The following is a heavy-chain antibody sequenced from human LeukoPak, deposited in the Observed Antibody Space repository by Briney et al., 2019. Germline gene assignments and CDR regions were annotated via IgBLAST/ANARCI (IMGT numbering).Heavy chain of an antibody. CDR2: INTKGET. Sequence: TPSETLSLTCTVSGVSMSAYQWSWVRQSLEKGLEWIGCINTKGETSYNPSLKSRVTTSVDTSKSQFSLRLTSVTAADTAVYYCATSNDAKIAPFDHWGQGAPVTVSS. J-gene: IGHJ4*02. CDR3: ATSNDAKIAPFDH. CDR1: GVSMSAYQ. D-gene: IGHD2-21*01. V-gene: IGHV4-4*09.